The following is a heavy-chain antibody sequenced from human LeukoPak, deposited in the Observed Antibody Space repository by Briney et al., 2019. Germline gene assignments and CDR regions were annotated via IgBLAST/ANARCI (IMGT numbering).Heavy chain of an antibody. D-gene: IGHD1-1*01. V-gene: IGHV3-30*04. J-gene: IGHJ4*02. Sequence: GGSLRLSCAASGFTFSSYAMHWVRQAPGKGLEWVAVTSYDGSNKYYADSVKGRFTISRDNSKNTLYLQMNSLRAEDTAVYYCARDWNEYYFDYWGQGTLVTVSS. CDR1: GFTFSSYA. CDR3: ARDWNEYYFDY. CDR2: TSYDGSNK.